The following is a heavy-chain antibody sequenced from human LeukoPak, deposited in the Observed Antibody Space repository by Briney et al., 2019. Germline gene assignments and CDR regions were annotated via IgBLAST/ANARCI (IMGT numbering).Heavy chain of an antibody. D-gene: IGHD2-2*01. CDR1: GGSFSGYY. CDR2: INHSGST. J-gene: IGHJ5*02. CDR3: ARDADIVVVPAAIGFDP. Sequence: PSETLSLTCAVYGGSFSGYYWSWIRQPPGKGLEWIGEINHSGSTNYNPSLKSRVTISVDTSKNQFSLKLSSVTAADTAVYYCARDADIVVVPAAIGFDPWGQGTLVTVSS. V-gene: IGHV4-34*01.